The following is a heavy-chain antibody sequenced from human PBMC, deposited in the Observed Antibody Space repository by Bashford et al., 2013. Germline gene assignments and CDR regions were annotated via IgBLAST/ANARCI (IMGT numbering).Heavy chain of an antibody. CDR2: ISFDGSKK. V-gene: IGHV3-30*04. D-gene: IGHD4-11*01. CDR3: ARDLRSHYVEHGIGY. Sequence: GSLRLSCAASGFTFSSYAMHWVRQAPGKGLEWVAVISFDGSKKYHADSVKGRFTISRDNSQNTLYLQMNSLMPEDTALYYCARDLRSHYVEHGIGYWGQGTLVTVSS. CDR1: GFTFSSYA. J-gene: IGHJ4*02.